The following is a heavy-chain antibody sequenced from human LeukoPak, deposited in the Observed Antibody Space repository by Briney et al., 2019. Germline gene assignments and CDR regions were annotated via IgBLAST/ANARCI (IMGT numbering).Heavy chain of an antibody. V-gene: IGHV3-49*03. Sequence: GGSLRLSCTASAFTFGDYAMSWFRQAPGKGLEWVGFIRSKAYGGTTEYAASVKGRFTISRDDSKSIAYLQMNSLKTEDTAVYYCTRDPPSSGWRAYFDYWGQGTLVTVSS. CDR1: AFTFGDYA. D-gene: IGHD6-19*01. CDR2: IRSKAYGGTT. CDR3: TRDPPSSGWRAYFDY. J-gene: IGHJ4*02.